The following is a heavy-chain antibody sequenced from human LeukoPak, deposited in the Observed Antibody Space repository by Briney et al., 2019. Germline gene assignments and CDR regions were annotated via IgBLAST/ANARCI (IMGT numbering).Heavy chain of an antibody. CDR2: IRSSSSYI. CDR1: GFTVSSNY. V-gene: IGHV3-21*01. CDR3: ASEVTTHAFDF. J-gene: IGHJ3*01. Sequence: NPGGSLRLSCAASGFTVSSNYMSWVRQAPGKGLEWVSYIRSSSSYIDYADSVQGRFTISRDNAKNSLYLQMNSLRAEDTAVYYCASEVTTHAFDFWGQGTMVTVSS. D-gene: IGHD4-17*01.